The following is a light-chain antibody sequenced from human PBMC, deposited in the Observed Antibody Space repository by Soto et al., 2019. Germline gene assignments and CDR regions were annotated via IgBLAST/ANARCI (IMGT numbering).Light chain of an antibody. V-gene: IGLV2-14*01. CDR2: DVS. J-gene: IGLJ1*01. CDR1: SSDVGGYNY. Sequence: QSALTQPASVSGSPGQSITISCTGSSSDVGGYNYVSWYQQHPGKAPKVMIYDVSNRPSGVSNRFSGSKSGNTASLTISGLQAEDEADYYCSSYTIPGTRVFGTGTKVTVL. CDR3: SSYTIPGTRV.